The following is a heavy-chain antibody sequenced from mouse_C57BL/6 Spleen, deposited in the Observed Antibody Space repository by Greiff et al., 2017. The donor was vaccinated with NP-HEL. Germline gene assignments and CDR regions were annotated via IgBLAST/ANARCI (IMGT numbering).Heavy chain of an antibody. J-gene: IGHJ2*01. CDR2: ILPGSGST. V-gene: IGHV1-9*01. CDR3: ARWYLDFDF. Sequence: VQLQQSGAELMKPGASVKLSCKATGYTFTGYWIEWVKQRPGHGLAWIGEILPGSGSTNYNEKFKGKATFTADTSYNTAYMQLRSRTTEDSAIYYCARWYLDFDFWGQGTTLTVSS. D-gene: IGHD1-1*02. CDR1: GYTFTGYW.